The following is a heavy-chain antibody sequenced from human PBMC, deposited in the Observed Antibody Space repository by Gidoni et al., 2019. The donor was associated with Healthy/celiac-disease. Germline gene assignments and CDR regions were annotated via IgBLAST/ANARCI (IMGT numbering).Heavy chain of an antibody. Sequence: EVQLLESGGGLVQPGGSLRLSCAASGFTFSSYAMSWVRQAPGKGLEWVSAISGSGGSTYYADSVKGRFTISRDNSKNTLYLQMNSLRAEDTAVYYCAKGDTVTTSIISYYYYGMDVWGQGTTVTVSS. CDR1: GFTFSSYA. V-gene: IGHV3-23*01. CDR2: ISGSGGST. J-gene: IGHJ6*02. D-gene: IGHD4-4*01. CDR3: AKGDTVTTSIISYYYYGMDV.